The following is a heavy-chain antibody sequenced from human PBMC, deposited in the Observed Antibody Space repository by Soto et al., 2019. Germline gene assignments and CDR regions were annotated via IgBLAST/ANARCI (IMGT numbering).Heavy chain of an antibody. V-gene: IGHV5-51*01. Sequence: GESLKISCKGSGYSFTSYWIGWVRQMPGKGLEWMGIIYPGDSDTRCSPSFQGQVTISADKSISTAYLQWSSLKASDTAMYYCARLGYYDILTGPRGYFDYWGQGTLVTVSS. CDR2: IYPGDSDT. CDR3: ARLGYYDILTGPRGYFDY. J-gene: IGHJ4*02. D-gene: IGHD3-9*01. CDR1: GYSFTSYW.